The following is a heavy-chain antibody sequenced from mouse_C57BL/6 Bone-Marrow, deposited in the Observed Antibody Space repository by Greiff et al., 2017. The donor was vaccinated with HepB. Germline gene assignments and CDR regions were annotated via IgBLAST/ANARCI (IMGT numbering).Heavy chain of an antibody. CDR1: GFTFTDYY. Sequence: EVKLQESGGGLVQPGGSLSLSCAASGFTFTDYYMSWVRQPPGKALEWLGFIRNKANGYTTEYSASVKGRFTISRDNSQSILYLQMNALRAEDSATYYCAKMNYDLYYAMDYWGQGTSVTVSS. CDR3: AKMNYDLYYAMDY. J-gene: IGHJ4*01. D-gene: IGHD2-4*01. CDR2: IRNKANGYTT. V-gene: IGHV7-3*01.